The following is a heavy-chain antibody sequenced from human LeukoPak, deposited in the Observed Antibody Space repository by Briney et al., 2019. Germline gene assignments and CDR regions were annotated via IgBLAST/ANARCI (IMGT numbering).Heavy chain of an antibody. J-gene: IGHJ4*02. CDR1: GYSFTSHW. CDR2: IYPGDSDT. V-gene: IGHV5-51*01. Sequence: GESLKISCKGSGYSFTSHWIGWVRQLPGKGLEWMGIIYPGDSDTRYSPSFQGQVTMSADKSINTAYVQWSSLKASDTAMYYCARRNEGFDYWGQGTLVTVSS. CDR3: ARRNEGFDY.